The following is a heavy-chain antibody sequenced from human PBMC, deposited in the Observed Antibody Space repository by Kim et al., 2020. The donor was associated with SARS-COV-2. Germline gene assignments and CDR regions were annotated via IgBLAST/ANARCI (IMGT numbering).Heavy chain of an antibody. Sequence: KGRFTISRENANNSLYLQMNSLRDEDTAVYYCVRADCTSASCYRIYYNMDVWGQGTTVTVSS. CDR3: VRADCTSASCYRIYYNMDV. J-gene: IGHJ6*02. V-gene: IGHV3-48*02. D-gene: IGHD2-2*01.